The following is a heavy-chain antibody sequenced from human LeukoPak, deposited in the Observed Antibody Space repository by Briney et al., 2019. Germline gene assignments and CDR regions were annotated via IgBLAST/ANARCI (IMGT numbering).Heavy chain of an antibody. J-gene: IGHJ6*02. CDR1: GGTFSSYA. V-gene: IGHV1-69*06. D-gene: IGHD3-9*01. CDR2: IIPIFGTA. CDR3: ARDQDYDILTGYSDYYYGMDV. Sequence: ASVKVSCKASGGTFSSYAICWVRQAPGQGLEWMGGIIPIFGTANYAQKFQGRVTITADKSTSTAYMELSSLRSEDTAVYYCARDQDYDILTGYSDYYYGMDVWGQGTTVTVSS.